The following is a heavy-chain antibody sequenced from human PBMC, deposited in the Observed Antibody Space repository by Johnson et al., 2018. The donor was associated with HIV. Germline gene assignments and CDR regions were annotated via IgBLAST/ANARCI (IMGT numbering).Heavy chain of an antibody. CDR3: SKDKYVHYNFVGGSETAFDI. CDR1: GFTFSTYA. D-gene: IGHD3-3*01. CDR2: LTPSGGGP. V-gene: IGHV3-23*04. J-gene: IGHJ3*02. Sequence: VQLVESGGGLVQPGGSLRLSCAASGFTFSTYAMSWVRQAPGQGPEWVSALTPSGGGPYYGDSVKGRFNISRDQSKNTRYLQLNSLRAEDTAVFYCSKDKYVHYNFVGGSETAFDIWGQGTMVTVSS.